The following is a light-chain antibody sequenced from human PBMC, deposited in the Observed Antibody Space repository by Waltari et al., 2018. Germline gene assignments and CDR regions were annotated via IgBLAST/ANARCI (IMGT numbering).Light chain of an antibody. Sequence: EIVMTQSPATLPVSPGERATPSCRASQSVSSNLAWYQQKPGQAPRLLIYGASTRATGIPARFSGSGSGTEFTLTISSLQSEDFAVYYCQQYNNWPQTFGQGTKVEIK. CDR3: QQYNNWPQT. V-gene: IGKV3-15*01. CDR1: QSVSSN. J-gene: IGKJ1*01. CDR2: GAS.